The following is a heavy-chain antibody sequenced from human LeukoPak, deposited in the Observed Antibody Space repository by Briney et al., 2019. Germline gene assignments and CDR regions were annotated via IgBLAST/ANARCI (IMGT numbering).Heavy chain of an antibody. D-gene: IGHD3-10*01. CDR3: ARVTSGGFDY. CDR2: IYYSGST. J-gene: IGHJ4*02. V-gene: IGHV4-59*01. CDR1: GGSISSYY. Sequence: SETLSLTCTVSGGSISSYYWSWIRQPPGKGLEWIGCIYYSGSTNYNPSLKSRVTISVDTSKNQFSLKLSSVTAADTAVYYCARVTSGGFDYWGQGTLVTVSS.